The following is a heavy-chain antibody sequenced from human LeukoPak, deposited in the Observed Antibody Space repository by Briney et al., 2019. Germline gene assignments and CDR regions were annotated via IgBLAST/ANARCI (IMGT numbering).Heavy chain of an antibody. D-gene: IGHD5-12*01. V-gene: IGHV1-46*01. CDR3: ARSRGATDWFDP. CDR2: INPSGGST. Sequence: ASVKVSCKASGYTFTSYYMHWVRQAPGQGLEWMGIINPSGGSTSYAQKFQGRVTMTRDTYTSTVYMELSNLRSEDTAVYYCARSRGATDWFDPWGQGTLVTVSS. J-gene: IGHJ5*02. CDR1: GYTFTSYY.